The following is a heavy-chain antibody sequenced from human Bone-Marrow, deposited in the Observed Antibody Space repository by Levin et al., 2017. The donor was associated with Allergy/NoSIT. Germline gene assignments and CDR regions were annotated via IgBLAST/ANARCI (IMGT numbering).Heavy chain of an antibody. CDR2: ISGGGGAT. Sequence: GSLRLSCAASGFTFRSFPMTWVRQAPGKGLEWVSTISGGGGATFYAESVKGRFTISRHDSENSLYLQMNSLRVEDTAVYYCARGWAPKFWGQGALVTVSS. V-gene: IGHV3-23*01. D-gene: IGHD1-26*01. CDR3: ARGWAPKF. J-gene: IGHJ4*02. CDR1: GFTFRSFP.